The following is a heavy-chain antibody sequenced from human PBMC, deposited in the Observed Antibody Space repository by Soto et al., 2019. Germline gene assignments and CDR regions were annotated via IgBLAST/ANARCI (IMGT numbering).Heavy chain of an antibody. CDR1: GFTFSPFW. D-gene: IGHD3-22*01. J-gene: IGHJ4*02. CDR2: IKQDGSEK. Sequence: GGSLRLSCAASGFTFSPFWMHWVRQAPGKGLEWVANIKQDGSEKYYVDSVKGRFTISRDNAKNSLYLQMNSLRAEDTAVYYCARDRNKYYYDSSGYPTDYWGQGTLVTVSS. CDR3: ARDRNKYYYDSSGYPTDY. V-gene: IGHV3-7*01.